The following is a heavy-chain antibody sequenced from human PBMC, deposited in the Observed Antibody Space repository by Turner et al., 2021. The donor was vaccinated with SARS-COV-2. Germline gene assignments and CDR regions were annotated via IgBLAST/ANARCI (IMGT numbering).Heavy chain of an antibody. CDR1: S. CDR3: ATGVAVAGTPSKYYYYYGMDV. V-gene: IGHV1-24*01. CDR2: FDPEDGET. D-gene: IGHD6-19*01. J-gene: IGHJ6*02. Sequence: SMHWVRQAPGKGLEWMGGFDPEDGETIYAQKFQGRVTMTEDTATDTAYMELSSLRSEDTAVYYCATGVAVAGTPSKYYYYYGMDVSGQGTTVTVSS.